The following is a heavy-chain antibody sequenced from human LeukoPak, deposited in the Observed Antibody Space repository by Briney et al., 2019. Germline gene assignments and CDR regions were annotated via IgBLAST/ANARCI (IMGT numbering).Heavy chain of an antibody. V-gene: IGHV1-18*01. Sequence: ASVKVSCKASGYTFTSYGISWVRQAPGQGLEWMGWISAYNGNTNYAQKLQGRVTMTTDTSTSTAYMELRSPRSDDTAVYYCARAPPYYDYVWGSYRPQGDYWGQGTLVTVSS. CDR2: ISAYNGNT. CDR1: GYTFTSYG. J-gene: IGHJ4*02. CDR3: ARAPPYYDYVWGSYRPQGDY. D-gene: IGHD3-16*02.